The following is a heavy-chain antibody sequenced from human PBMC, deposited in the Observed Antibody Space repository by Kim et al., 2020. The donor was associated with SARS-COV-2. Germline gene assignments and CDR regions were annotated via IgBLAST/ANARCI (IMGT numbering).Heavy chain of an antibody. V-gene: IGHV1-46*01. Sequence: YAQKVQGRVTMTRDTSTSTVYMELSSLRSEDTAVYYCARARIAAAGWLDYWGQGTLVTVSS. J-gene: IGHJ4*02. CDR3: ARARIAAAGWLDY. D-gene: IGHD6-13*01.